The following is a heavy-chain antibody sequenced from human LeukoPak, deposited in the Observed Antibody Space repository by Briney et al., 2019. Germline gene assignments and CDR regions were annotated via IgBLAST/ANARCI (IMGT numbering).Heavy chain of an antibody. Sequence: PSETLSLTCTVSGGSISSGDYYWSWIRQPPGKGLEWFGYIYYCGSTYYNPSLKSRVTRSVDTSKNQFSLKLSSVTAADTAVYYCAREGVPAVMGGYYYYYYMDVWGKGTTVTVSS. CDR3: AREGVPAVMGGYYYYYYMDV. CDR1: GGSISSGDYY. CDR2: IYYCGST. V-gene: IGHV4-30-4*08. J-gene: IGHJ6*03. D-gene: IGHD2-2*01.